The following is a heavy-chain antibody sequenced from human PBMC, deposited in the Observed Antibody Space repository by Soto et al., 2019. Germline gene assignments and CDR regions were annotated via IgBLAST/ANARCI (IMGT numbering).Heavy chain of an antibody. V-gene: IGHV4-39*01. CDR3: ARGKWFGELLRYYFDY. CDR1: GGSISSSSYY. J-gene: IGHJ4*02. Sequence: SETLSLTCTVSGGSISSSSYYWGWIRQPPGKGLEWIGSIYYSGSTYYNPSLKSRVTISVDTSKNQFSLKLSSVTAADTAVYYCARGKWFGELLRYYFDYWGQGTLVTVSS. CDR2: IYYSGST. D-gene: IGHD3-10*01.